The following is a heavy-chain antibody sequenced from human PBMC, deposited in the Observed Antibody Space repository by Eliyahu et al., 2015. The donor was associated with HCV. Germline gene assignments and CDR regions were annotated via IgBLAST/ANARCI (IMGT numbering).Heavy chain of an antibody. CDR1: GFTFSSYG. J-gene: IGHJ3*02. D-gene: IGHD3-16*01. V-gene: IGHV3-33*01. CDR3: AREIWPSPDAFDI. CDR2: IWYDGSNK. Sequence: QVQLVESGGGVVXPGRSLRLXCAAXGFTFSSYGMHWVRQAPGKGLGWVAVIWYDGSNKCYADSVKGRFTISRDNSKNTLYLQMNSLRAEDTAVYYCAREIWPSPDAFDIWGQGTMVTVSS.